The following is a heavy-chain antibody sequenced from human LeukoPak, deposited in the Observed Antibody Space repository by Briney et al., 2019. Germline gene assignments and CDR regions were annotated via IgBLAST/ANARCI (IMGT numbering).Heavy chain of an antibody. CDR1: GFTFSSYA. Sequence: GGSLRLSCAASGFTFSSYAMHWVRQAPGKGLEYVSAISSNGGSTYYANSVKGRFTISRDNSKNTLYLQMGSLRAEDMAVYYCARMADTAMAFDYWGQGTLVTVSS. CDR3: ARMADTAMAFDY. J-gene: IGHJ4*02. V-gene: IGHV3-64*01. D-gene: IGHD5-18*01. CDR2: ISSNGGST.